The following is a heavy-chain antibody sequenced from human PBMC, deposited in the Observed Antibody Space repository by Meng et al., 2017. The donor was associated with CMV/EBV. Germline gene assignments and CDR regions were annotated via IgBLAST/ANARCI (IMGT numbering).Heavy chain of an antibody. D-gene: IGHD2-2*01. CDR1: GGSFSGYY. CDR3: ARLKLGYCSSTSCYAPYYYYGMDV. J-gene: IGHJ6*02. Sequence: GSLRLSCAVYGGSFSGYYWSWIRQPPGKGLEWIGEINHSGSTNYNPSLKSRVTISVDMSKNQFSLKLSSVTAADTAVYYCARLKLGYCSSTSCYAPYYYYGMDVWGQGTTVTVSS. V-gene: IGHV4-34*01. CDR2: INHSGST.